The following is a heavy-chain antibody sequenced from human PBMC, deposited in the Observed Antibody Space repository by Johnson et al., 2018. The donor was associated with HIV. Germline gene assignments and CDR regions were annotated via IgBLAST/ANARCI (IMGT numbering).Heavy chain of an antibody. CDR1: GFTFSSHG. CDR3: ARAPSRLRYFDWSEDAFDI. V-gene: IGHV3-33*08. CDR2: IWYDGSTK. D-gene: IGHD3-9*01. J-gene: IGHJ3*02. Sequence: QVQLVESGGGVVQPGRSLRLSCAASGFTFSSHGMHWVRQAPGKGLEWVAVIWYDGSTKYYADSVKGRFTISRDNSKNTLYLQMNSLRAEDTAVYYCARAPSRLRYFDWSEDAFDIWGQGTMVTVSS.